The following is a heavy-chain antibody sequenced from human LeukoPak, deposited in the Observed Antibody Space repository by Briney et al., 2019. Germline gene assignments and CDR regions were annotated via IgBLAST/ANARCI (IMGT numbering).Heavy chain of an antibody. Sequence: ASVKVSCKASGYTFTSYGISWVRQAPGQRLEWMGWISAYNGNTNYAQKLQSRVTMTTDTSTSTAYMEPRSLRSDGTAVYYCARGPKGAYSSSSDNWFDPWGQGTLVTVSS. CDR2: ISAYNGNT. V-gene: IGHV1-18*01. D-gene: IGHD6-6*01. CDR1: GYTFTSYG. CDR3: ARGPKGAYSSSSDNWFDP. J-gene: IGHJ5*02.